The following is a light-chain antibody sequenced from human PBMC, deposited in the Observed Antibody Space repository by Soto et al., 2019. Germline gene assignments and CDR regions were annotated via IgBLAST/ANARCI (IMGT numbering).Light chain of an antibody. CDR2: AAS. J-gene: IGKJ2*01. V-gene: IGKV1-8*01. CDR3: QQYDSYPLYT. Sequence: AIRMTQSPSSFSASTGDRVTITCRASQGISSYLAWYQQKPGKAPKLLIYAASTLQSGVPSRFSGSGSGTDFTLTISCLQSEDFATYYGQQYDSYPLYTVGQGTKLEIK. CDR1: QGISSY.